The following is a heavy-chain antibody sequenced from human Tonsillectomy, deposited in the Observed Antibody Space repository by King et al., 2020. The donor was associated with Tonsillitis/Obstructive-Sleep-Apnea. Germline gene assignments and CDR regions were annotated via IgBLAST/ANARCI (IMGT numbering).Heavy chain of an antibody. J-gene: IGHJ4*02. CDR2: IKQDGSEK. CDR1: GFTFSSYW. V-gene: IGHV3-7*01. D-gene: IGHD3-3*01. Sequence: VQLVESGGGLVQPGESLRLSCTASGFTFSSYWMSWVRQAPGKGLEWVANIKQDGSEKYYVDSVKGRFTISRDNAKNSLYLQMNSLRAEDTAVYYCAGEFGVVNLYDYWGQGTLVTVSS. CDR3: AGEFGVVNLYDY.